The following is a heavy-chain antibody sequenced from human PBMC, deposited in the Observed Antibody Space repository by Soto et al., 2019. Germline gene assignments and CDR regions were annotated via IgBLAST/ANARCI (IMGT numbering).Heavy chain of an antibody. CDR1: GGPFSAYY. Sequence: SETLSLTCAVYGGPFSAYYWSWIRQPPGKGLEWIGEINHSGSTNYNPSLKSRVTISVDTSKNQFSLSLSSVTAADTAVYYCARVSSGVGPDYWGQGTLVTVSS. J-gene: IGHJ4*02. CDR3: ARVSSGVGPDY. D-gene: IGHD1-26*01. V-gene: IGHV4-34*01. CDR2: INHSGST.